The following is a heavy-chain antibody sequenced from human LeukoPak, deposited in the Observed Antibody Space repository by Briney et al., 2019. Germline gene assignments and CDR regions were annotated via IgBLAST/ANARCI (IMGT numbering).Heavy chain of an antibody. J-gene: IGHJ4*02. Sequence: GASLRLSCAASGFTFSGYTMSWVRQAPEKGLEWVSAISATADRTYYAESVKGRFTISRDNSRNTLYLQLNSLRAEDTALYYCARDYHDSSGYYYDYWGLGTPVTVSS. CDR1: GFTFSGYT. V-gene: IGHV3-23*01. CDR3: ARDYHDSSGYYYDY. CDR2: ISATADRT. D-gene: IGHD3-22*01.